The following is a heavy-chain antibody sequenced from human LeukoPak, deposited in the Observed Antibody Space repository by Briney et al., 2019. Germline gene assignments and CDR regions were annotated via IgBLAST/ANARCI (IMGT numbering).Heavy chain of an antibody. D-gene: IGHD1-26*01. Sequence: SVKVSCKASGGTFSSYAISWVRQAPGQGLEWMGGIIPIFGTANYAQKFQGRVAITADTSTSTAYMELSSLRSEDTAVYYCARDLVGSTTGWFDPWGQGTLVTVSS. V-gene: IGHV1-69*06. J-gene: IGHJ5*02. CDR2: IIPIFGTA. CDR1: GGTFSSYA. CDR3: ARDLVGSTTGWFDP.